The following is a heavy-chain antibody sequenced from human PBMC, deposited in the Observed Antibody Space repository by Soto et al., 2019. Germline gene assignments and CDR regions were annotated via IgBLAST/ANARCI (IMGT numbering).Heavy chain of an antibody. V-gene: IGHV3-30*18. CDR1: GVTFSSYG. CDR2: ISYDGSNK. Sequence: PVVSLRLSCAASGVTFSSYGMHWVRQAPCKGLEWVAVISYDGSNKYYADSVKGRFTISRDNSKNTLYLQMNSLRAEDTAVYYCAKGGYDFWSGYYNGYYYGMDVWGQGTTVTVSS. D-gene: IGHD3-3*01. J-gene: IGHJ6*02. CDR3: AKGGYDFWSGYYNGYYYGMDV.